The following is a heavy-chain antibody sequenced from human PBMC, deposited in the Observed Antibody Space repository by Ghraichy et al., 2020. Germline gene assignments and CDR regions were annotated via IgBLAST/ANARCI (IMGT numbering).Heavy chain of an antibody. Sequence: GGSLRLSCAVSGLTFSNFAMAWVRQAPGKGLEWVSTISGSGGSIWYADSGKGRFIISRVNSRSTFYLQMNSLRAEDTAVYYCAKGKGSGSYVNWSFNIWGRGTPVTVSP. CDR1: GLTFSNFA. J-gene: IGHJ2*01. CDR2: ISGSGGSI. D-gene: IGHD1-26*01. CDR3: AKGKGSGSYVNWSFNI. V-gene: IGHV3-23*01.